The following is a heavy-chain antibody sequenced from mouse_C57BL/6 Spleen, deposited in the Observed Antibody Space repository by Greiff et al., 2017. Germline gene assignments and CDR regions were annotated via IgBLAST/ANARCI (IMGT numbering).Heavy chain of an antibody. CDR3: ARGATGQDYFDY. J-gene: IGHJ2*01. D-gene: IGHD3-3*01. CDR1: GYTFTDYY. CDR2: IYPGSGNT. Sequence: LQESGAELVRPGASVKLSCKASGYTFTDYYINWVKQRPGQGLEWIARIYPGSGNTYYNEKFKGKATLTAEKSSSTAYMQLSSLTSEDSAVYFCARGATGQDYFDYWGQGTTLTVSS. V-gene: IGHV1-76*01.